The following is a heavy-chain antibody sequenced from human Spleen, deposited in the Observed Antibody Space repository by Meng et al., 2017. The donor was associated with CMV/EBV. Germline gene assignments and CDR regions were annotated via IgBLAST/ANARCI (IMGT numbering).Heavy chain of an antibody. D-gene: IGHD2-2*01. J-gene: IGHJ6*02. CDR1: GYTLIGYY. V-gene: IGHV1-2*02. Sequence: ASVKVSCKASGYTLIGYYMHWVRQAPGQGLEWMGWINPHSGDTKYAQKFQGRVAMASDTSISTAYVELSRLRSDDTAIYYCARERYLEPAASPAYYYGIDVWGQGTTVTVSS. CDR2: INPHSGDT. CDR3: ARERYLEPAASPAYYYGIDV.